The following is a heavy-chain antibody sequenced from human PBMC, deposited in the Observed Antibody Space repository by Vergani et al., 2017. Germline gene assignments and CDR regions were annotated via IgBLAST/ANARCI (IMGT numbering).Heavy chain of an antibody. J-gene: IGHJ5*02. CDR1: GASIRSSNYY. CDR2: IYYSGST. Sequence: QLQLHESGPGLVKPSATLSLTCSVSGASIRSSNYYWFWIRQPPGKVLVWVASIYYSGSTYYNPSLKSRVTISVDTSKNQFSLKLSSVTAADTAVYFCARHSTVEWLVKLGWIDPWGQGILVTVSS. D-gene: IGHD6-19*01. V-gene: IGHV4-39*01. CDR3: ARHSTVEWLVKLGWIDP.